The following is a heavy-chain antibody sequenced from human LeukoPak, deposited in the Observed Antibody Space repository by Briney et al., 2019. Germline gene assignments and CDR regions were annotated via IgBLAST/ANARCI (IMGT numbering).Heavy chain of an antibody. D-gene: IGHD3-22*01. CDR1: GGSISSYY. CDR2: MSYSGSS. CDR3: ARDGYSDSSGYDYPPSV. V-gene: IGHV4-59*01. J-gene: IGHJ4*02. Sequence: TSETLSLTCTVSGGSISSYYWSWIRQPPGKGLEWIGSMSYSGSSNYNPSLRSRVTISADASKKQFSLRLSSVTAADTAVYYCARDGYSDSSGYDYPPSVWGQGTLVTVSS.